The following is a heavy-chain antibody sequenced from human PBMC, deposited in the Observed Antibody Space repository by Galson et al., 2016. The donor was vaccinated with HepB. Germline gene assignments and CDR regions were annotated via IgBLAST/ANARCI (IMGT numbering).Heavy chain of an antibody. CDR1: GFTFSSYT. D-gene: IGHD3-22*01. Sequence: SLRLSCAASGFTFSSYTMHWVRQAPGEGLEWVAVVAYDGNKKYYADSVKGRFTISRDNSKNTLNLQLDSLTPEYTALYYCSRVQWLLGEDVDFWGQGFLVTVST. CDR2: VAYDGNKK. CDR3: SRVQWLLGEDVDF. V-gene: IGHV3-30-3*01. J-gene: IGHJ4*02.